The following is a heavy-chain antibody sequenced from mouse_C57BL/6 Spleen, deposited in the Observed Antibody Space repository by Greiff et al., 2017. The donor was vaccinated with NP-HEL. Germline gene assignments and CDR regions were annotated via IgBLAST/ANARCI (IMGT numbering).Heavy chain of an antibody. D-gene: IGHD2-5*01. Sequence: EVHLVESGAELVRPGASVKLSCTASGFNIKDDYMHWVKQRPEQGLEWIGWIDPENGDTEYASKFQGKATITADTSSNTAYLQLSSLTSEDTAVYYCTIHSNPFAYWGQGTLVTVSA. J-gene: IGHJ3*01. V-gene: IGHV14-4*01. CDR3: TIHSNPFAY. CDR2: IDPENGDT. CDR1: GFNIKDDY.